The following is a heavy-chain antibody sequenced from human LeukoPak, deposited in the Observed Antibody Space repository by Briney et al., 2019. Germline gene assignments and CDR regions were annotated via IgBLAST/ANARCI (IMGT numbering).Heavy chain of an antibody. J-gene: IGHJ6*02. V-gene: IGHV3-49*04. Sequence: PGGSLRLSCTASGFTFGDYAMSWVRQAPGKGLEWVGFIRSKAYGGTTEYAASVKGRFTISRDDSKSIAYLQMNSLKTEDTAVYYCTRGHRSAARPGWYYYYGMDVWGQGTTVTVSS. CDR1: GFTFGDYA. CDR2: IRSKAYGGTT. D-gene: IGHD6-6*01. CDR3: TRGHRSAARPGWYYYYGMDV.